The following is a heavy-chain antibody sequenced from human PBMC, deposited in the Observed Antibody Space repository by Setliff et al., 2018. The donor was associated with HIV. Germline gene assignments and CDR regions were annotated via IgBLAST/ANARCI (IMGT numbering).Heavy chain of an antibody. CDR1: GGSFSAYY. Sequence: SETLSLTCAVYGGSFSAYYWSWARQPPEKGLEWIGEINPGGSATYNPSLKSRVTISVDTSKNQFSLKLNTVTAADTAIYYCVLLEVPFIEGIAPPLWGQGSLVTVSS. CDR3: VLLEVPFIEGIAPPL. V-gene: IGHV4-34*01. D-gene: IGHD2-15*01. J-gene: IGHJ4*02. CDR2: INPGGSA.